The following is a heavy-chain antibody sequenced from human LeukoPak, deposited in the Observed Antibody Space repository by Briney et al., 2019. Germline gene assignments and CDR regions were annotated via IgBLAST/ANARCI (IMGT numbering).Heavy chain of an antibody. CDR1: GFTFSSYG. CDR3: AKDQGYCSGGSCYSMDY. D-gene: IGHD2-15*01. Sequence: GRSLRLSCAASGFTFSSYGMHWVRQAPGKGLEWVAVIWYDGSNKYYADSVKGRFTISRDNSKNTLYLQMNSLRAEDTAVYYCAKDQGYCSGGSCYSMDYWGQGTLVTASS. CDR2: IWYDGSNK. V-gene: IGHV3-33*06. J-gene: IGHJ4*02.